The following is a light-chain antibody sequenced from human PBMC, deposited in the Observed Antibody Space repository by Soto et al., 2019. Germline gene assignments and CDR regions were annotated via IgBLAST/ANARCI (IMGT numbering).Light chain of an antibody. CDR1: QSVSSSY. Sequence: EIVLTQSPVTLSLYTGERATLSCRASQSVSSSYLAWYQQKPGQAPRLLIYGASSRANGIPDRFSGSGSGTDFTLTISRLEPEDFAVYYCQQYGSSPKLTFGGGTKVDI. J-gene: IGKJ4*01. CDR3: QQYGSSPKLT. CDR2: GAS. V-gene: IGKV3-20*01.